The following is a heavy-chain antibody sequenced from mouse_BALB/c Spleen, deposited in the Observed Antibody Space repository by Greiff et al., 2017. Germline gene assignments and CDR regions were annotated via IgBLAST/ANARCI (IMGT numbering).Heavy chain of an antibody. CDR1: GFTFSSYA. J-gene: IGHJ4*01. V-gene: IGHV5-6-5*01. Sequence: DVKLVESGGGLVKPGGSLKLSCAASGFTFSSYAMSWVRQTPEKRLEWVASISSGGSTYYPDSVKGRFTISRDNARNILYLQMSSLRSEDTAMYYCASIYYGTSMDYWGQGTSVTVSS. D-gene: IGHD1-1*01. CDR3: ASIYYGTSMDY. CDR2: ISSGGST.